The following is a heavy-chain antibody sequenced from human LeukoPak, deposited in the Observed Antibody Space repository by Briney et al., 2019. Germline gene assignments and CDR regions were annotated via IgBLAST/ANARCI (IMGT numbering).Heavy chain of an antibody. J-gene: IGHJ4*02. Sequence: SGGSLRLSCAASGFTVSSNFLSWVRQAPGKGLEWVSVIYSGGKTYYADSVKGRFTISRDNSKNTLYLQMNSLRAEDTAVHYCARGADRWNYFDYWGQGTLVTVSS. CDR3: ARGADRWNYFDY. CDR1: GFTVSSNF. V-gene: IGHV3-53*01. CDR2: IYSGGKT. D-gene: IGHD4-23*01.